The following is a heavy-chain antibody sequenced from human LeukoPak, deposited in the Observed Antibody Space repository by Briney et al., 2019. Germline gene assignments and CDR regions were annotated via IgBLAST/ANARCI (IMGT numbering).Heavy chain of an antibody. Sequence: GGSLRLSCAASGFTFSSYGMHWVRQAPGKGLEWVSYISGSGSTIYYADSVKGRFTISRDNAKNSLYLQMNSLRAEDTAVYYCARARSSYYGMDVWGQGTTVTVSS. CDR3: ARARSSYYGMDV. CDR1: GFTFSSYG. V-gene: IGHV3-48*04. CDR2: ISGSGSTI. J-gene: IGHJ6*02.